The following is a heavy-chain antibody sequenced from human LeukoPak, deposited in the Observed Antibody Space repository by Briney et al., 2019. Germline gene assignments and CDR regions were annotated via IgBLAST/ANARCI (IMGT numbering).Heavy chain of an antibody. V-gene: IGHV3-30*04. CDR1: GLTFHTYT. CDR3: ARDRVRIWSYVGTFDT. J-gene: IGHJ4*02. D-gene: IGHD3-10*02. Sequence: GGSLRLSCAASGLTFHTYTMPWVRQAPGKGPEWVALISYDGTNTDYAGSVQGRFTISRDISKNTLYLQMNSLRDDDSALYYCARDRVRIWSYVGTFDTWGQGTLVTVSP. CDR2: ISYDGTNT.